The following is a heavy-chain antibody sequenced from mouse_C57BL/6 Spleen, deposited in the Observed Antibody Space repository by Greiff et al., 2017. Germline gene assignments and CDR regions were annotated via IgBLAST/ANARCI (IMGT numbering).Heavy chain of an antibody. CDR2: TYPGDGDT. Sequence: QVQLQQSGPELVKPGASVKISCKASGYAFSSSWMNWVKQRPGKGLEWIGRTYPGDGDTNYNGKFKGKATLTADKSSSTAYMQLSSLTSEDSAVYFCAFITTGYFDYWGQGTTLTVSS. CDR3: AFITTGYFDY. V-gene: IGHV1-82*01. J-gene: IGHJ2*01. D-gene: IGHD1-1*01. CDR1: GYAFSSSW.